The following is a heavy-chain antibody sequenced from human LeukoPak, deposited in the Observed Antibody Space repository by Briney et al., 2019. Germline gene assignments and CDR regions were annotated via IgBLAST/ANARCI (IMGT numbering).Heavy chain of an antibody. D-gene: IGHD5-24*01. CDR3: ARVEMATMAGGIYYFDY. V-gene: IGHV4-39*01. J-gene: IGHJ4*02. CDR1: GGSISSSSYY. Sequence: PSETLSLTCTVSGGSISSSSYYWGWIRHPPGKGLVWLGSIHYSGSTYYNPSLKSRVTISVDTSKNQFSLKLSSVTAADTAVYYCARVEMATMAGGIYYFDYRDQGTLVTVSS. CDR2: IHYSGST.